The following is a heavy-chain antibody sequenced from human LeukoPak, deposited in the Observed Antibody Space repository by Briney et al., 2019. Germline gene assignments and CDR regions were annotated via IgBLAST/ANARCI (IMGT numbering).Heavy chain of an antibody. CDR3: ARQQLMESAAEGNWFDP. CDR1: GGSISSSSYY. J-gene: IGHJ5*02. V-gene: IGHV4-39*01. CDR2: IYYSGST. Sequence: PSETLSLTCTVSGGSISSSSYYWGWIRQPPGKGLEWIGSIYYSGSTYYNPSLKSRVTISVDTSKNQFSLKLSSVTAADTAVYYCARQQLMESAAEGNWFDPWGQGTLVTVSS. D-gene: IGHD6-13*01.